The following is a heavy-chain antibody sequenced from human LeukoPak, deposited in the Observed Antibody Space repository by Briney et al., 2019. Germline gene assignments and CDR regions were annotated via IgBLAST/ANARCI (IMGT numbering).Heavy chain of an antibody. CDR3: ARHEFYGYSSGWYPAPEYFQH. Sequence: SETLSLTCTVSGGSISSSSYYWGWIRQPPGKGLEWIGSIYYSGSTYYNPSLKSRVTISVDTSKNQFSLKLSSVTAAETAVYYCARHEFYGYSSGWYPAPEYFQHWGQGTLVTVSS. V-gene: IGHV4-39*01. D-gene: IGHD6-19*01. J-gene: IGHJ1*01. CDR1: GGSISSSSYY. CDR2: IYYSGST.